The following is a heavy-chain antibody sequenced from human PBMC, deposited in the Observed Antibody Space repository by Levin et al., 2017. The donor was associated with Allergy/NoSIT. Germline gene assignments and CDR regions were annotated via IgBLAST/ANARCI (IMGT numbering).Heavy chain of an antibody. V-gene: IGHV4-59*01. D-gene: IGHD2-15*01. CDR3: AREGLPGSPYFDY. CDR1: GGSISNYY. J-gene: IGHJ4*02. CDR2: IYYSGST. Sequence: SETLSLTCTVSGGSISNYYWSWLRQPPGKGLEWIGYIYYSGSTNYNPSLKSRVTISVDTSQNPFSLKLSSVTAAGTAVYYCAREGLPGSPYFDYWGQGTLVTVSS.